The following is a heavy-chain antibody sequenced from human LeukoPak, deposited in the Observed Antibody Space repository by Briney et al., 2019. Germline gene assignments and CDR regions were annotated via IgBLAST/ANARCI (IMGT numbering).Heavy chain of an antibody. V-gene: IGHV3-23*01. CDR1: GFTFSSYT. Sequence: GGSLRLSCAASGFTFSSYTMSWVRQAPGKGLEWVSTITTSDGNTYYADSVKGRFTVSRDNSKNTPFLQMNSLRAEDTAVYYCAKDGGLWVSAHWGDSWGRGTLVTVSS. D-gene: IGHD7-27*01. J-gene: IGHJ4*02. CDR3: AKDGGLWVSAHWGDS. CDR2: ITTSDGNT.